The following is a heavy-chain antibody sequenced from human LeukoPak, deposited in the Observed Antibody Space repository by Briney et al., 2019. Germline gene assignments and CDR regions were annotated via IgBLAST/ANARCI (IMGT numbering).Heavy chain of an antibody. CDR3: ASGRGIAAAGKVSGWFDP. D-gene: IGHD6-13*01. Sequence: SETLSLTCAVYGGSISGYYWSWIRQPPGKGLEWIGEINHSGSTNYNPPLKSRVTISVDTSKNQFSLKLSSVTAADTAVYYCASGRGIAAAGKVSGWFDPWGQGTLVTVSS. V-gene: IGHV4-34*01. CDR2: INHSGST. CDR1: GGSISGYY. J-gene: IGHJ5*02.